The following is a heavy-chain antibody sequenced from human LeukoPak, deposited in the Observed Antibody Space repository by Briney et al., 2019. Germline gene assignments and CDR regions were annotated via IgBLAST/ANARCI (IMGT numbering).Heavy chain of an antibody. Sequence: SETLSLTCTVSGGSLSGYYWSWIRQPPGKGRDWIGYIFYSGSTNYNPSLKSRVTISVDTSKNQFSLKQSSVTAADTAVYYCANADRYCSSGSCPVPDAFDFWGQGTMVTVSS. CDR3: ANADRYCSSGSCPVPDAFDF. CDR1: GGSLSGYY. J-gene: IGHJ3*01. D-gene: IGHD2-15*01. V-gene: IGHV4-59*01. CDR2: IFYSGST.